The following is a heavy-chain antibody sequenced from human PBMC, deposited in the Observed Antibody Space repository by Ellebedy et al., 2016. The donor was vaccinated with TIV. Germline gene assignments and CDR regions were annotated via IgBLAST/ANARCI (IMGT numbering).Heavy chain of an antibody. Sequence: GESLKISCAASGFTFSSYWMQWVRQVPGKGLVWVSRINTDGSTINSAYSVKGRFTISRDNAKNTLYLQMNGLRVEDTAIYYCAKDLHYWSAADYWGQGTLVTVSS. CDR3: AKDLHYWSAADY. J-gene: IGHJ4*02. V-gene: IGHV3-74*01. CDR1: GFTFSSYW. D-gene: IGHD3-3*02. CDR2: INTDGSTI.